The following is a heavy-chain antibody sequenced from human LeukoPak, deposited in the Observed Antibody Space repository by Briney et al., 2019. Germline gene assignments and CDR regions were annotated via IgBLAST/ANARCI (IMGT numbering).Heavy chain of an antibody. Sequence: SQTLSLTRAIYGDSVSSNSAAWNWIRQSPSRGLEWLGRTYYRSKWSYNYAISVKRRISISPDTSKNQFSLQLNSVTPEDTAVYYCARGYTNAFDYWGQGTLVTVSS. D-gene: IGHD2-8*01. V-gene: IGHV6-1*01. J-gene: IGHJ4*02. CDR1: GDSVSSNSAA. CDR2: TYYRSKWSY. CDR3: ARGYTNAFDY.